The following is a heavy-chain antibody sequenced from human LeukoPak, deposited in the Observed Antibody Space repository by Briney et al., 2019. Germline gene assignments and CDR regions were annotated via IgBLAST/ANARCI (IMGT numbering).Heavy chain of an antibody. CDR1: GFTFSSYA. D-gene: IGHD2-15*01. V-gene: IGHV3-30-3*01. Sequence: GRSLRLSCAASGFTFSSYAMHWVRQAPGKGLEWVAVISYDGGNKYYADSVKGRFTISRDNSKNTLYLQMNSLRAEDTAVYYCARDYSRIFDYWGQGTLVTVSS. CDR2: ISYDGGNK. J-gene: IGHJ4*02. CDR3: ARDYSRIFDY.